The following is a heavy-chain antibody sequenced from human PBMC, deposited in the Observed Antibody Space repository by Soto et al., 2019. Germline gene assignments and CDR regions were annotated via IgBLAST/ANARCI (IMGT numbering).Heavy chain of an antibody. D-gene: IGHD5-18*01. CDR2: IRNKVNNYAT. CDR3: TRRRDWTAMDPLDY. J-gene: IGHJ4*02. V-gene: IGHV3-73*02. CDR1: GFIFTDSA. Sequence: EVQLVESGGGLVQPGGSLKLSCAASGFIFTDSAIHWIRQASGKGPEWVGRIRNKVNNYATLYAASVKGRFTISRDDSTNTASLQMNSLKTEETAVYYCTRRRDWTAMDPLDYWGQGTLVTVSS.